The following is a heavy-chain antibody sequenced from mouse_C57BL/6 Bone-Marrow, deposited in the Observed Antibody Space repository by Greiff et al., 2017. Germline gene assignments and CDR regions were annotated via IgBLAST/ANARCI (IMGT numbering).Heavy chain of an antibody. CDR1: GYAFTNYL. Sequence: VQLQQSGAELVRPGTSVKVSCKASGYAFTNYLIEWVKQRPGQGLEWIGVINPGSGGTNYNEKFKGKATLTADKSSSTAYMQLSSLTSEDSAVYFCARRCGLLRDYAMDYWGQGTSVTVSS. D-gene: IGHD1-1*01. J-gene: IGHJ4*01. CDR3: ARRCGLLRDYAMDY. V-gene: IGHV1-54*01. CDR2: INPGSGGT.